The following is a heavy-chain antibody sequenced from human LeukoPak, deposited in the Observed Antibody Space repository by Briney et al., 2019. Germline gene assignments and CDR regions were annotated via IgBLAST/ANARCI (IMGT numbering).Heavy chain of an antibody. V-gene: IGHV3-23*01. CDR3: ARDLTGYYSSLGY. J-gene: IGHJ4*02. CDR1: GFTFSSYG. CDR2: ISGSGGST. D-gene: IGHD3-9*01. Sequence: GGSLRLSCAVSGFTFSSYGMHWVRQAPGKGLEWVSAISGSGGSTYYADSVKGRFTISRDNSKNTLYLQMNSLRAEDTAVYYCARDLTGYYSSLGYWGQGTLVTVSS.